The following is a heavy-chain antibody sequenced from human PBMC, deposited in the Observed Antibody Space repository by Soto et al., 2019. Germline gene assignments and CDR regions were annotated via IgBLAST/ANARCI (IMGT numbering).Heavy chain of an antibody. CDR3: TRAAIRGELLEY. D-gene: IGHD1-7*01. CDR2: IWHDGSIK. Sequence: QVQLVESGGGVVQPGRSLRLYCAASGFTFNNYGMHWVRQAPGKGLEWVALIWHDGSIKGYADSVKGRFTISRDNSKNTLNLQMNSLRVEDTAVYYCTRAAIRGELLEYWGQGTKVTFSS. V-gene: IGHV3-33*01. CDR1: GFTFNNYG. J-gene: IGHJ4*02.